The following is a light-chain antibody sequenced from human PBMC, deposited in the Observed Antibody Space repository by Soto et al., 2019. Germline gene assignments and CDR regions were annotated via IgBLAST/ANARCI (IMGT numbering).Light chain of an antibody. J-gene: IGKJ4*01. CDR3: QKYNSAPLT. Sequence: DVQMTQSPSSLSALVGDRVTITCRASQGIAPYLAWIQQKPGKVPKLLIYATSTLQSGVPSRFSGSGSGTDLTLTINSLQPEDVGTYYCQKYNSAPLTFGGGTKVELK. CDR2: ATS. V-gene: IGKV1-27*01. CDR1: QGIAPY.